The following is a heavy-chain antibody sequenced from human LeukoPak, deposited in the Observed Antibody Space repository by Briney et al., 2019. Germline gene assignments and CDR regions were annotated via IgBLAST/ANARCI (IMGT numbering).Heavy chain of an antibody. D-gene: IGHD5-24*01. CDR3: AKDLRWLQSSALDY. CDR2: ISWNSGSI. Sequence: GGSLRLSCAASGFTFDDYAMHWVRQAPGKGLEWVSGISWNSGSIGCADSVKGRFTISRDNAKNSLYLQMNSLRAEDTALYYCAKDLRWLQSSALDYWGQGTLVTVCS. J-gene: IGHJ4*02. V-gene: IGHV3-9*01. CDR1: GFTFDDYA.